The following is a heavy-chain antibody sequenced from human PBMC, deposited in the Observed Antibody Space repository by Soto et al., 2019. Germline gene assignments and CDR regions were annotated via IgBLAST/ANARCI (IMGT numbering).Heavy chain of an antibody. CDR3: ARDLGYYDSSGYFDY. V-gene: IGHV3-48*01. D-gene: IGHD3-22*01. CDR2: ISSTDNII. CDR1: GFTFSSYG. Sequence: GGSLRLSCAASGFTFSSYGMHWVRQAPGKGLEWVSYISSTDNIIYYADSVKGRFTISRDNAKNSLYLQMNSLRAEDTAVYYCARDLGYYDSSGYFDYWGQGTLVTLSS. J-gene: IGHJ4*02.